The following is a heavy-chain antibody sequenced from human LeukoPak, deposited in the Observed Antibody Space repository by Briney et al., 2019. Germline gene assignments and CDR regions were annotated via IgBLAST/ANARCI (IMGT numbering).Heavy chain of an antibody. CDR3: ARDADSSGWHDAFDI. CDR2: ISAYNGNT. D-gene: IGHD6-19*01. J-gene: IGHJ3*02. V-gene: IGHV1-18*01. Sequence: ASVKVSCKASGYTFTSYGISWVRQAPGQGLEWMGWISAYNGNTNYAQKLQGRVTMTTDTSTSTAYMELRSLRSDDTAVYYRARDADSSGWHDAFDIWGQGTMVTVSS. CDR1: GYTFTSYG.